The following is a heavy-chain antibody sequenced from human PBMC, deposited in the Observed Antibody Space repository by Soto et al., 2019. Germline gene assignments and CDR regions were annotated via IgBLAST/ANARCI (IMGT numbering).Heavy chain of an antibody. CDR3: ARDAIPYPLRVVELAFNWFDP. J-gene: IGHJ5*02. CDR1: GGSISSYY. Sequence: QVQLQESGPGLVKPSETLSLTCTVSGGSISSYYWSWIRQPAGKGLEWIGRIYTSGSNNYNPSLKSRVTMSVDTSKNQFSLKLSSVTAADAAVYYCARDAIPYPLRVVELAFNWFDPWGQGTLVTVAS. D-gene: IGHD3-16*02. V-gene: IGHV4-4*07. CDR2: IYTSGSN.